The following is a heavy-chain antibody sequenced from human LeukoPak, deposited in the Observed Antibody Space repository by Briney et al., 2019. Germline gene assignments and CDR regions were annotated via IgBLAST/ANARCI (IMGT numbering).Heavy chain of an antibody. CDR1: GFTFSSNW. CDR3: ARQLQGMDV. V-gene: IGHV3-74*01. D-gene: IGHD6-6*01. Sequence: GGSLRLSCAASGFTFSSNWMHWVRQAPGKGLVWVSRINNDGSTTNYADSVKGRLTISRDNAKNTLYLEMNSLRAEDTAVYYCARQLQGMDVWGQGTTVTVSS. CDR2: INNDGSTT. J-gene: IGHJ6*02.